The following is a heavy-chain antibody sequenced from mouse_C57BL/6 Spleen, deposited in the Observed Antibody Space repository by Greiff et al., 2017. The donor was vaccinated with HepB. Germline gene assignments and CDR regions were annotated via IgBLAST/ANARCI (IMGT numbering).Heavy chain of an antibody. V-gene: IGHV1-76*01. CDR2: IYPGSGTT. CDR1: GYTFTDYY. CDR3: ARGGVLTGYFDV. J-gene: IGHJ1*03. Sequence: QVQLQQSGAELVRPGASVKLSCKASGYTFTDYYVNWVKQRPGQGLEWIARIYPGSGTTYYNEKFKGKATLTAENSSSTAYMQLNSLTSEDSAVYFCARGGVLTGYFDVWGTGTTVTVSS.